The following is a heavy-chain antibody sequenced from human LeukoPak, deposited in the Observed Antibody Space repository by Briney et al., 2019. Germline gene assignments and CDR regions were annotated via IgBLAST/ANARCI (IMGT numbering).Heavy chain of an antibody. CDR3: ARGAGYSRYFDL. J-gene: IGHJ2*01. Sequence: SETLSLTCSVSGDPIRSYYWSWIRQPAGKGLEWIGRIYSVGTTNYNPSLKSRVTMSIDTSKNQFSLRLSSVTAADTAVYYCARGAGYSRYFDLWGRGTLVTVSS. CDR1: GDPIRSYY. CDR2: IYSVGTT. V-gene: IGHV4-4*07. D-gene: IGHD6-13*01.